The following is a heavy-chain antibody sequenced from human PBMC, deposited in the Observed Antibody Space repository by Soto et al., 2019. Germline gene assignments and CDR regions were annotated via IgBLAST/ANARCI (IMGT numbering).Heavy chain of an antibody. CDR3: AHTIMVRRVTGWFDP. D-gene: IGHD3-10*01. CDR1: GFSLSTNGVG. Sequence: QITLKESGPTLVKPTQTLTLTCTFSGFSLSTNGVGVGWIRQPPGEALEWLAVIYWDDDKRYSPSLKRRLTIXXDXSXXQVVLTMTNMDPVDTATYYCAHTIMVRRVTGWFDPWGQGTLVTVSS. J-gene: IGHJ5*02. CDR2: IYWDDDK. V-gene: IGHV2-5*02.